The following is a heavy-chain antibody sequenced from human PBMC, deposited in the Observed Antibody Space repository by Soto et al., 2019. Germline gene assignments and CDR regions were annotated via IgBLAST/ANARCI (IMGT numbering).Heavy chain of an antibody. D-gene: IGHD2-15*01. Sequence: GGSLRLSCAASGFTFSSYGMHWVRQAPGKGLEWVAVIWYDGSNKYYADSVKGRFTISRDNSKNTLYLQMNSLRAEDTAVYYCARLKWSPGYYYYYYMDVWGKGTTVTVSS. V-gene: IGHV3-33*01. J-gene: IGHJ6*03. CDR3: ARLKWSPGYYYYYYMDV. CDR2: IWYDGSNK. CDR1: GFTFSSYG.